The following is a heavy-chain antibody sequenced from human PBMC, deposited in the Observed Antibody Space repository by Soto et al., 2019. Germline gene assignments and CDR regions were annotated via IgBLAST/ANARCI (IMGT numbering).Heavy chain of an antibody. V-gene: IGHV4-34*01. CDR1: GGSFSGYY. CDR3: ARGRIGIRYYYYGMDV. D-gene: IGHD1-1*01. Sequence: SETLSLTCAVYGGSFSGYYWSWIRQPPGKGLEWIGEINHSGSTNYNPSLKSRVTISVDTSKNQFSLKLSSVTAADTAVYYCARGRIGIRYYYYGMDVWGQGTTVTDSS. J-gene: IGHJ6*02. CDR2: INHSGST.